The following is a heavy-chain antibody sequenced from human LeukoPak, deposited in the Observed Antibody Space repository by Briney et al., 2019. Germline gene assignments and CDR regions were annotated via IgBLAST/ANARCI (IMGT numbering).Heavy chain of an antibody. CDR2: IKQDGSEK. CDR3: ARVLGQQLFDY. D-gene: IGHD6-13*01. Sequence: GGSLRLSCAASGFTFSSYWMSWVRQAPGKGLEWVANIKQDGSEKYYVDSVKGRFTISRDNAKNSLNLQMNSLRAEDTAVYYCARVLGQQLFDYWGQGTLVTVSS. V-gene: IGHV3-7*01. CDR1: GFTFSSYW. J-gene: IGHJ4*02.